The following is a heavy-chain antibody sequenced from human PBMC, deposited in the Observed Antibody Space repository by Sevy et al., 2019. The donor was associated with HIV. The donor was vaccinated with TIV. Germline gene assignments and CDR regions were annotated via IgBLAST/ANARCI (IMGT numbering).Heavy chain of an antibody. Sequence: ASVKVSCKTSGYTFIKHPLSWVRQAPGQGLEWMGCIRTYNGEKKYAQKFQGRATMTTETSTSTAYMELRSLRSDDTAVYYCARDSDGSGRYYLDYFDSWGQGTLVTVSS. CDR3: ARDSDGSGRYYLDYFDS. J-gene: IGHJ4*02. CDR1: GYTFIKHP. D-gene: IGHD3-22*01. V-gene: IGHV1-18*01. CDR2: IRTYNGEK.